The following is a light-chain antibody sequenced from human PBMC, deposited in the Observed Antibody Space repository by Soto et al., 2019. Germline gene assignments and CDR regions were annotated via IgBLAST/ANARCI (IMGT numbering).Light chain of an antibody. Sequence: QSVLTQPPSVSGAPGQRVTISCTGSSSNIGAGSDVHWYQQFTGTAPKLLIYANSYRPSGVPDRFSGSKSGTSASLAITGLQAEDEADYYCQSYDRSLRASVFGGGTKLTVL. J-gene: IGLJ2*01. CDR1: SSNIGAGSD. CDR2: ANS. CDR3: QSYDRSLRASV. V-gene: IGLV1-40*01.